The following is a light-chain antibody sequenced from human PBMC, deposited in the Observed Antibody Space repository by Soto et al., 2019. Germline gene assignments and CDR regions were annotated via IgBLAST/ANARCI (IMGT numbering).Light chain of an antibody. CDR3: GTWDGNTWV. V-gene: IGLV4-60*02. J-gene: IGLJ3*02. CDR2: FEGSGRY. CDR1: SGHSSNT. Sequence: QSVLTQSSSASASLGSSVKLTCTLSSGHSSNTISWHQQQPGKAPRYLMQFEGSGRYHKGSGVPARFSGSSSGADRDLSVSRLEYEDEADYYGGTWDGNTWVFGGGTKLTVL.